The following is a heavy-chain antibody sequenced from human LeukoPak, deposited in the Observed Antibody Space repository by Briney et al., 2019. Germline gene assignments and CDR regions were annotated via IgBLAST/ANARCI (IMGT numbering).Heavy chain of an antibody. J-gene: IGHJ6*02. V-gene: IGHV4-61*08. CDR1: GGSISSGGYY. CDR2: IYYSGST. CDR3: AHSDFWSGYLDV. D-gene: IGHD3-3*01. Sequence: PSETLSLTCTVSGGSISSGGYYWSWIRQHPGKGLEWIRYIYYSGSTNYNPSLKSRVTISVDTSKNQFSLKLSSVTAADTAVYYCAHSDFWSGYLDVWGQGTTVTVSS.